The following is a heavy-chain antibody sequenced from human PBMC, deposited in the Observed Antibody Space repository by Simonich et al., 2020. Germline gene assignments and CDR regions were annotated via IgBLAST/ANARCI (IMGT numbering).Heavy chain of an antibody. J-gene: IGHJ3*02. CDR1: GYTFPGYC. Sequence: QVQLVQSGAEVKKPGASVQVSCKASGYTFPGYCVHWVGPAPGPGLGCRGWINPNSGGTNYAQKVQGRVTMTRDTSISTAYMELSRLRSDDTAVYYCARERLTGDKGAFDIWGQGTMVTVSS. V-gene: IGHV1-2*02. CDR3: ARERLTGDKGAFDI. D-gene: IGHD7-27*01. CDR2: INPNSGGT.